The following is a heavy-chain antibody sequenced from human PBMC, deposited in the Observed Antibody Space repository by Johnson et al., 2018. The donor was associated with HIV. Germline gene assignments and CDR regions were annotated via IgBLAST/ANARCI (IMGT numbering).Heavy chain of an antibody. CDR2: IYSDGST. CDR3: ARGYILTGYSGVFDM. Sequence: VQLVESGGGVVQPGRSLRLSCAASGFTVSRNYMSWVRQAPGKGLEWVSVIYSDGSTHYADSVKGRFTISRDNSKNTVYLQMNSLRAEDTAVYYCARGYILTGYSGVFDMWGQGTMVTVSS. CDR1: GFTVSRNY. J-gene: IGHJ3*02. V-gene: IGHV3-66*01. D-gene: IGHD3-9*01.